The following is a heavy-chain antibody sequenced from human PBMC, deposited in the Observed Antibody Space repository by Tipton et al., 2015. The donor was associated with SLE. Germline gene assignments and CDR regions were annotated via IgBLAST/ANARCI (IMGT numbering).Heavy chain of an antibody. V-gene: IGHV4-39*07. CDR3: ARDRDIVLEPVPIPPAFDI. D-gene: IGHD2-2*02. CDR2: ISYSGAT. J-gene: IGHJ3*02. CDR1: GGSITTRRYS. Sequence: TLSLTCIVSGGSITTRRYSWGWIRQPPGKGLEWIASISYSGATYYNPSLKSRVIISLDTSRNHFSLKLTYVTAADTAVYFCARDRDIVLEPVPIPPAFDIWGQGTTVTVSS.